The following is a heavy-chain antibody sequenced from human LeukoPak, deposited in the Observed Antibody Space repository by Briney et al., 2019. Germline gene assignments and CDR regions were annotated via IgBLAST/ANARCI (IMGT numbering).Heavy chain of an antibody. V-gene: IGHV4-59*01. CDR3: TRDRSALDT. CDR1: GGTLRNYY. J-gene: IGHJ3*02. CDR2: ISNIGAT. Sequence: SETLSLTCTVSGGTLRNYYWSWIRQSPAKGLEWIGYISNIGATNYNPSLKSRVTISGDTSKNQFSLKLSYVTAADTAVYYCTRDRSALDTWGQGTMVTVSS.